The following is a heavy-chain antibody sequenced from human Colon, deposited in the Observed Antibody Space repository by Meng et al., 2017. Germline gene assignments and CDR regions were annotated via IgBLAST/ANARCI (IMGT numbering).Heavy chain of an antibody. D-gene: IGHD2-2*01. Sequence: ASVKVSCKTSGYTFTAYYIHWVRQAPGQGREWMGWINPNSGGTNYAQKFQGRVTMTRDTSIPTAYMELSTLRSDDTAVYYCAAGYCTSISCHHKGDAFDIWGQGTMVTVSS. CDR3: AAGYCTSISCHHKGDAFDI. CDR1: GYTFTAYY. V-gene: IGHV1-2*02. CDR2: INPNSGGT. J-gene: IGHJ3*02.